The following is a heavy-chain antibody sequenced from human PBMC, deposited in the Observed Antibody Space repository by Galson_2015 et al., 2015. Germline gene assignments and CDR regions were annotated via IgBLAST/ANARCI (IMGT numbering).Heavy chain of an antibody. CDR3: ARDDIVVVIAASGRATLDM. V-gene: IGHV1-2*06. J-gene: IGHJ3*02. Sequence: QSGAEVKKPGKSLTISCTASGYTFTDYYIHWLRQAPGQGFEWMGRINPNSGRPKYTDQFQGGVTMTRDTSVNTAYLELSSLRSDDTAVYYCARDDIVVVIAASGRATLDMWGQGTMVTVSS. CDR2: INPNSGRP. CDR1: GYTFTDYY. D-gene: IGHD2-15*01.